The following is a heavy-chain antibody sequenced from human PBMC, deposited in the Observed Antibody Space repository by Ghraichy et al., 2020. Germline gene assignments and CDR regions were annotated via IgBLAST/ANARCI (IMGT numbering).Heavy chain of an antibody. CDR1: GDSINSGGYY. J-gene: IGHJ3*02. D-gene: IGHD3-22*01. CDR3: ARERTNYYYDGSGYTEGAFDI. V-gene: IGHV4-31*03. CDR2: IYYSGST. Sequence: SETLSLTCTVSGDSINSGGYYWSWIRQHPGKGLEWIGYIYYSGSTDYNPSLKSRVTMSVGTSKNQFSLRLSSVTAEDTAVYYCARERTNYYYDGSGYTEGAFDIWGQGTMVTVSS.